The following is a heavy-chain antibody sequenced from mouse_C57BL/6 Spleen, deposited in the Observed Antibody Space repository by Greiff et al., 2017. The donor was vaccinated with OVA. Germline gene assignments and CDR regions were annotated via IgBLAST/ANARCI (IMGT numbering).Heavy chain of an antibody. Sequence: EVKLEESGGGLVQPGGSMKLSCAASGFTFSDAWMDWVRQSPEKGLEWVAEIRNKANNHATYYAESVKGRFTISRDDSKSSVYLQMNSLRAEDTGIYYCTKITTVVAPYFDYWGQGTTLTVSS. CDR2: IRNKANNHAT. CDR1: GFTFSDAW. J-gene: IGHJ2*01. V-gene: IGHV6-6*01. CDR3: TKITTVVAPYFDY. D-gene: IGHD1-1*01.